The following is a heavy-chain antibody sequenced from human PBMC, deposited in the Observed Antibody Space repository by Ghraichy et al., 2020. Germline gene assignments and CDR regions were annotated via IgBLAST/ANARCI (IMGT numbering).Heavy chain of an antibody. D-gene: IGHD4-11*01. CDR1: GFTVSSNY. CDR3: VRDSNSNTILAY. Sequence: GGSLRLSCAASGFTVSSNYMTWVRQAPGKGLEWVSLISGGGTTYYADSVKGRFTISRDNSKNTLYLQMNSLRAEDTAVYYCVRDSNSNTILAYWGQGTLVTVSS. V-gene: IGHV3-53*01. CDR2: ISGGGTT. J-gene: IGHJ4*02.